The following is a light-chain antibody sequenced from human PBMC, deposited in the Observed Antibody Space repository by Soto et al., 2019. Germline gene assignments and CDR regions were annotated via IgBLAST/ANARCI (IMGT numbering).Light chain of an antibody. V-gene: IGKV3-15*01. CDR1: QSVSSK. Sequence: EIVMTQSPATLSVSPGERATLSCRASQSVSSKLAWYQQKPGQAPRLLIYGASTRATGIPARFSGSGSGTEFTLTISSLQSEDFAVYYCQQYGSSPWTFGQGTKVEIK. CDR2: GAS. J-gene: IGKJ1*01. CDR3: QQYGSSPWT.